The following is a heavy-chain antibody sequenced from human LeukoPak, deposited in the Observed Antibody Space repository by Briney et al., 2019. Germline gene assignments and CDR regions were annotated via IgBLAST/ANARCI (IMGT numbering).Heavy chain of an antibody. V-gene: IGHV3-7*01. D-gene: IGHD3-16*01. CDR2: IKHDGSEE. CDR1: GFTFSNYW. Sequence: GGSLRLSCAGSGFTFSNYWMSWVRQAPGKGLEWVANIKHDGSEEYYVDSMKGRFTISRDNGKNSVYLQINSLRAEDTAVYYCAGGARGYNWYFDLWGRGTLVTVSS. CDR3: AGGARGYNWYFDL. J-gene: IGHJ2*01.